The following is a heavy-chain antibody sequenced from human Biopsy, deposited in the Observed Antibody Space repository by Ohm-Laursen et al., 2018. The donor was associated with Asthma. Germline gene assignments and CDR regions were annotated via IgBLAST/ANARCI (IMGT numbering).Heavy chain of an antibody. D-gene: IGHD3-3*01. CDR3: ASQSSGPDFWSGYYYFDY. Sequence: SLRLSCAASGFTFSSYGMHWVRQAPGKGLEWVAVISYDGSNSDYADSVKGRFIISRDNSKNTLYLQMNSLRAEDTAVYYCASQSSGPDFWSGYYYFDYWGQGTLVTVSS. CDR1: GFTFSSYG. CDR2: ISYDGSNS. V-gene: IGHV3-30*03. J-gene: IGHJ4*02.